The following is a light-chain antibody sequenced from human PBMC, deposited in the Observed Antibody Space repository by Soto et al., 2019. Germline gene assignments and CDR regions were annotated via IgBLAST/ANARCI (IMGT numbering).Light chain of an antibody. CDR1: ALPKQY. J-gene: IGLJ2*01. CDR2: KDS. CDR3: QSADSSGTYVV. Sequence: SYELTQPASVSVSPGQTAWITCSGDALPKQYTFWYQQKPGQAPVLMIYKDSERPSGIPERFSGSSSGTTVTLTISGVQAEDEADYYCQSADSSGTYVVFGGGTQLTVL. V-gene: IGLV3-25*03.